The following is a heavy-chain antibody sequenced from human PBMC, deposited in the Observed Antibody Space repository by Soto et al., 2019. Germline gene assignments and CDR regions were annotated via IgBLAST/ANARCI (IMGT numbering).Heavy chain of an antibody. V-gene: IGHV3-23*01. Sequence: EVQLLESGGGLVQPGGSLRLSCAASGFTFSSYAMSWVRQAPGKGLEWVSAISGSGGSTYYADSVKGRFTISRDNSKNTLYLQMNSLRAEDTAVYYCAKRGQWLVRAPYYYDGMDVWGQGTTVTVSS. CDR2: ISGSGGST. J-gene: IGHJ6*02. CDR1: GFTFSSYA. CDR3: AKRGQWLVRAPYYYDGMDV. D-gene: IGHD6-19*01.